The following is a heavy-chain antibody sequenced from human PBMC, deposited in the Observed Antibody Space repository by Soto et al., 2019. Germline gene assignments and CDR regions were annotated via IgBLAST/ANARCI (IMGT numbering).Heavy chain of an antibody. J-gene: IGHJ4*02. CDR3: ERDVGVSTLPYYFDY. D-gene: IGHD2-15*01. CDR2: ISTYSGNT. V-gene: IGHV1-18*01. Sequence: QVQLVQSGAEVKKPVASVKISCKTSGYTFTSYGINWVRQAPGQGLEWMGWISTYSGNTNYVQKLQGRVTMTTDTYTSTAYMDLRSLRSDDTAVYSCERDVGVSTLPYYFDYWCQGTLVTVSS. CDR1: GYTFTSYG.